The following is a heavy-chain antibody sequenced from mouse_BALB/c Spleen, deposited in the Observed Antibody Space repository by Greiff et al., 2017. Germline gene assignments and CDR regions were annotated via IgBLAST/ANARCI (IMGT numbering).Heavy chain of an antibody. J-gene: IGHJ2*01. CDR3: AREDYGRAYY. V-gene: IGHV1-82*01. D-gene: IGHD1-1*01. Sequence: VQLQQSGPELVKPGASVKISCKASGYAFSSSWMNWVKQRPGQGLEWIGRIYPGDGDTNYNGKFKGKATLTADKSSSTAYMQLSSLTSVDSAVYFCAREDYGRAYYWGQGTTLTVSS. CDR1: GYAFSSSW. CDR2: IYPGDGDT.